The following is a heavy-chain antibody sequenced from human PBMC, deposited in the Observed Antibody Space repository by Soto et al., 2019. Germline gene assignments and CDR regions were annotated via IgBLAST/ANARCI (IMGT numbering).Heavy chain of an antibody. Sequence: VASVKVSCKASGGSFSSYAISWVRQSPGQGLEWIGGIVPIIGTANYAEKVQGRVTVTADKSTSTAYMELSSLRSEDTAGYYSARDLRLVPGYLLQKAPSSFNNGMDVWGQGTTVTVSS. CDR1: GGSFSSYA. CDR2: IVPIIGTA. D-gene: IGHD2-2*01. J-gene: IGHJ6*02. CDR3: ARDLRLVPGYLLQKAPSSFNNGMDV. V-gene: IGHV1-69*06.